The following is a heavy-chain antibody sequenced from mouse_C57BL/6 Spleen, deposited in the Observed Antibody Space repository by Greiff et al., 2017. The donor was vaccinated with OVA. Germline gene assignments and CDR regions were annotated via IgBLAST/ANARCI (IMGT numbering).Heavy chain of an antibody. Sequence: EVQVVESGAELVKPGASVKLSCTASGFNIKDYYMHWVKQRTEQGLEWIGRIDPEDGETKYAPKFQGKATITADTSSNTAYLQLSSLTSEDTAVYYCARSTRSGPSYFDYWGQGTTLTVSS. J-gene: IGHJ2*01. CDR1: GFNIKDYY. CDR3: ARSTRSGPSYFDY. V-gene: IGHV14-2*01. D-gene: IGHD3-2*02. CDR2: IDPEDGET.